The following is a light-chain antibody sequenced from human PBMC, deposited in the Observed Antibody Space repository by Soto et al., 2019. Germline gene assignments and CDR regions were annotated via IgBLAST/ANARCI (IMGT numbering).Light chain of an antibody. J-gene: IGKJ1*01. Sequence: EIVMTQSPATLSVSPGEGVALSCRASQSLNTNLAWYQQKPGQAPRLLIYRASTRATGVPARFSGSGSGTEFTLTISSLQSEDFAVYYCHQYNSWPPWTFGPGTKVAI. CDR3: HQYNSWPPWT. CDR2: RAS. CDR1: QSLNTN. V-gene: IGKV3-15*01.